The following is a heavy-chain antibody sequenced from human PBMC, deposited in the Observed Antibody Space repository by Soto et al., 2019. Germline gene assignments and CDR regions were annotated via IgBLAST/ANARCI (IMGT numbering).Heavy chain of an antibody. CDR1: GGSISSYY. CDR3: ARQLSSGWPEFDY. D-gene: IGHD6-19*01. CDR2: IYYSGST. Sequence: SETLSLTCTVSGGSISSYYWIWLRQPPGKGLEWIGYIYYSGSTNYNPSLKSRVTISVDTSKNQFSLKLSSVTAADTAVYYCARQLSSGWPEFDYWGQGTLVTVS. J-gene: IGHJ4*02. V-gene: IGHV4-59*08.